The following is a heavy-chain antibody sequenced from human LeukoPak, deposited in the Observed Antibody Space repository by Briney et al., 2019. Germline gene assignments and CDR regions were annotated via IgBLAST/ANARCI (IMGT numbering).Heavy chain of an antibody. V-gene: IGHV3-23*01. CDR3: AKPYNYGSGSYYSAFDY. CDR1: GFTFSSSA. Sequence: GGSLRLSCAASGFTFSSSAMSWVRQAPGKGLEWVSTISSSGGSTYYADSVKGRFTISRDNSKNTLYLQMNSLRAEDTAVYYCAKPYNYGSGSYYSAFDYWGQGTLVTVSS. J-gene: IGHJ4*02. CDR2: ISSSGGST. D-gene: IGHD3-10*01.